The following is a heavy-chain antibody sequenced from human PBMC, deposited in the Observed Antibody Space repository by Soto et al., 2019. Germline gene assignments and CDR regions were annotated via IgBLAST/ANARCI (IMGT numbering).Heavy chain of an antibody. V-gene: IGHV3-7*01. CDR2: IKPDESEK. CDR1: GFTFSDSW. CDR3: VRGGSNYAS. D-gene: IGHD4-4*01. J-gene: IGHJ5*02. Sequence: RRLSFTASGFTFSDSWMTWVRQAPGKGLEWVARIKPDESEKKYADSVKGRFSISRDNAKNSMYLQMDSLRGEDTAVYYCVRGGSNYASWGQIPLGTFSS.